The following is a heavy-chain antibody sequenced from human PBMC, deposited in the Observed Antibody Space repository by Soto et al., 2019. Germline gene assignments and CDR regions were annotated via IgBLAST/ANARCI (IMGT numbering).Heavy chain of an antibody. V-gene: IGHV1-69*12. Sequence: QVQLEQSGAEVKQPWSSVKVSCNASGGNFQTYAFTWVRQAPGQGLEWVGGMIPVFAPTTSAQKFQGRVTSTGDDSTNSVNRELSSLRSESTAIYYWARVRAGVYGSGSTSPRFYYGMDVWGQGTAVTVSS. CDR1: GGNFQTYA. J-gene: IGHJ6*02. D-gene: IGHD3-10*01. CDR2: MIPVFAPT. CDR3: ARVRAGVYGSGSTSPRFYYGMDV.